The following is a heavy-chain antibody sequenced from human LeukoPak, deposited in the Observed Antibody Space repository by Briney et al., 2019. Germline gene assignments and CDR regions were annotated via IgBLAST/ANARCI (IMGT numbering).Heavy chain of an antibody. CDR1: GFTFSSYA. J-gene: IGHJ4*02. V-gene: IGHV3-23*01. D-gene: IGHD6-19*01. CDR2: IGGSGGST. CDR3: AKDPGVYSSGWYYFDY. Sequence: GGSLRLSCAASGFTFSSYAMSWVRQAPGKGLEWVSAIGGSGGSTYYADSVKGRFTISRDNSKNTLYLQMNSLRAEDTAVYYCAKDPGVYSSGWYYFDYWGQGTLVTVSS.